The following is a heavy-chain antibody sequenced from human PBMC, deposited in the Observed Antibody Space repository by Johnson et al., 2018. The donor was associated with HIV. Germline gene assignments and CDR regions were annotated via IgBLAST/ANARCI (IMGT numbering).Heavy chain of an antibody. CDR1: GFTVSSNY. CDR3: TTDYTYPRISGTTGSAFDI. Sequence: QVQLVESGGGLIQPGGSLRLSCAASGFTVSSNYMSWVRQAPGKGLEWVAVISYDGSNKYYAASVKGRFTISRDNSKNTLYLQMNSLKTEDTAVYYCTTDYTYPRISGTTGSAFDIWGQGTMVTVPS. D-gene: IGHD1-7*01. J-gene: IGHJ3*02. V-gene: IGHV3-30-3*01. CDR2: ISYDGSNK.